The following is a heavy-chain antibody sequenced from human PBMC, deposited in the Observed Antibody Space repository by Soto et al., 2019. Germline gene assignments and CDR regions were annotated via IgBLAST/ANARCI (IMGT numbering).Heavy chain of an antibody. CDR1: GLSLSSGRLG. CDR3: ALIKDCSRTDCYLASFDP. D-gene: IGHD2-2*01. V-gene: IGHV2-26*01. CDR2: IFSNDDK. J-gene: IGHJ5*02. Sequence: QVTLKESGPVLVKPTETLTLTCTVSGLSLSSGRLGVSWIRQPPGKALEWLAHIFSNDDKSYSTSLRIRLTNSKDTSRDKVVLTMTNMDPMDSATYYCALIKDCSRTDCYLASFDPWGQGTLVTVSS.